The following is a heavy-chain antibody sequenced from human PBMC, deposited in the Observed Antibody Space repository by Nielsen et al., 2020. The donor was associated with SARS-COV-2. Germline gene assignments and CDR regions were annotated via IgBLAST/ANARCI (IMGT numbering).Heavy chain of an antibody. D-gene: IGHD6-19*01. J-gene: IGHJ4*02. Sequence: GESLKISCVGSGFTFSDYYMSWVRQAPGKGLEWVSYITSSSTYTNYADSVKGRFTISRDNAKNSLSLQMHSLRAEDTAVYYCVRRVVGGTGFEYWGQGTLVTVSS. CDR1: GFTFSDYY. V-gene: IGHV3-11*03. CDR2: ITSSSTYT. CDR3: VRRVVGGTGFEY.